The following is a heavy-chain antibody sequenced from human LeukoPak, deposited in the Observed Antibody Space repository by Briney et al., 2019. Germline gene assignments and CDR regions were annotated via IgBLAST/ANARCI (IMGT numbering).Heavy chain of an antibody. Sequence: GASVKVSCKTSGYTFTNYDINWVRQATGQGLEWMGWMSPNSGNTGYAQKFQGRVAMTMDTSIRTAYMELSSLRSEDTAVYYCARTPPNWGADYWGQGTLVTVSS. CDR3: ARTPPNWGADY. J-gene: IGHJ4*02. CDR1: GYTFTNYD. V-gene: IGHV1-8*01. D-gene: IGHD7-27*01. CDR2: MSPNSGNT.